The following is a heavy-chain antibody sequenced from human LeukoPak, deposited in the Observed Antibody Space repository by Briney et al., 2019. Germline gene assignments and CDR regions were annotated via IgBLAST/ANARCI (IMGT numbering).Heavy chain of an antibody. CDR1: GFTFSSYA. Sequence: GGSLRLSCAASGFTFSSYAMHWVRQAPGKGLEWVAVISYDGSYKYYADSVKGRFTISRDNSKNTLYLQMNSLRAEDTAVYYCARDQSGGGSYYMPYYFDSWGQGTLVTVSS. J-gene: IGHJ4*02. CDR2: ISYDGSYK. V-gene: IGHV3-30*01. CDR3: ARDQSGGGSYYMPYYFDS. D-gene: IGHD1-26*01.